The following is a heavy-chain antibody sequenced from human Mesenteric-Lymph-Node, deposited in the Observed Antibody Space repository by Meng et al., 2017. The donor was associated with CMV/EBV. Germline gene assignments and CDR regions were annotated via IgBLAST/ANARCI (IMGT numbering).Heavy chain of an antibody. CDR1: GGSISDYY. J-gene: IGHJ6*02. Sequence: ESLKISCTVSGGSISDYYWSWIRQSPGKGLEWIGYMYYSGITKYNPSLKSRVTISVDTSKNQFSLNLTSVTAADTAVYYCAREKGGIYCSSTSCYGGYYYYYGMDVWGQGTTVTVSS. D-gene: IGHD2-2*01. CDR2: MYYSGIT. V-gene: IGHV4-59*01. CDR3: AREKGGIYCSSTSCYGGYYYYYGMDV.